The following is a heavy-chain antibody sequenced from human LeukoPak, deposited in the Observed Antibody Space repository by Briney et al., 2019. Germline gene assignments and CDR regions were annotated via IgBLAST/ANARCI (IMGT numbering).Heavy chain of an antibody. CDR1: GYTFTSYG. D-gene: IGHD6-13*01. J-gene: IGHJ4*02. Sequence: ATAKVSCKASGYTFTSYGTSWVRQAPEQGHEWMVWISAYNGNTNYAQKLQGRVTMTTDTSTSTAYMELRSLRSDDTAVYYCARGMGWVGHSSAIDYWGQGTLVTVSS. CDR2: ISAYNGNT. V-gene: IGHV1-18*01. CDR3: ARGMGWVGHSSAIDY.